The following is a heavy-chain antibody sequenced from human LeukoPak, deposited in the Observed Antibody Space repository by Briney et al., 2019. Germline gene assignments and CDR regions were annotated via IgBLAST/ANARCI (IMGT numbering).Heavy chain of an antibody. V-gene: IGHV3-7*03. J-gene: IGHJ6*02. CDR3: ARNNGMDV. CDR1: GFALSSHW. CDR2: VNRDGSET. Sequence: GGSLRLSCAASGFALSSHWMTWVRKVPGRGPEWVANVNRDGSETYYLDSVKGRFTISKDNAKNSLYLQMNSLRAEDTALYHCARNNGMDVWGQGTTVIVSS.